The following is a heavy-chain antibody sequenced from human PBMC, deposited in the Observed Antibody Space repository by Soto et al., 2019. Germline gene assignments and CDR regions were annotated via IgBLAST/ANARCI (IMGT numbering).Heavy chain of an antibody. Sequence: QVQLQESGPGLVKPSGTLSLTCAVSGGSISSGDWCWGWVRQSPGKGLEWIGEIYYSGSTTYNPSLKSRVTISADTSENQFSLRLSSVTAADTAVYYCAGRGCDSICGSLDYWGQGTLVTVSS. CDR3: AGRGCDSICGSLDY. CDR1: GGSISSGDW. V-gene: IGHV4-4*02. CDR2: IYYSGST. J-gene: IGHJ4*02. D-gene: IGHD2-21*02.